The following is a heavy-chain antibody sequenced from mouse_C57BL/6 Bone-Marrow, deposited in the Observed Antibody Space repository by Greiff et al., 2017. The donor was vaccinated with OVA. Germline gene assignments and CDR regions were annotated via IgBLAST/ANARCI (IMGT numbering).Heavy chain of an antibody. CDR2: IDPETGGT. J-gene: IGHJ1*03. CDR3: TRKDYYGSSFSYWYFDV. Sequence: QVQLKQSGAELVRPGASVTLSCKASGYTFTDYEMHWVKQTPVHGLEWIGAIDPETGGTAYNQKFKGKAILTADKSSSTAYMELRSLTSEDSAVDYCTRKDYYGSSFSYWYFDVWGTGTTVTVSS. V-gene: IGHV1-15*01. CDR1: GYTFTDYE. D-gene: IGHD1-1*01.